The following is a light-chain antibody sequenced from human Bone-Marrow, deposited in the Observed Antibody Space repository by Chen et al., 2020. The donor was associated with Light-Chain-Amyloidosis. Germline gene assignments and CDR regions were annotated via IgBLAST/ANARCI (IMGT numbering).Light chain of an antibody. CDR2: DVS. J-gene: IGLJ1*01. CDR3: SSDAGMYTYV. CDR1: STDVGGCKY. V-gene: IGLV2-11*01. Sequence: QSFLTQPRSVSGSPGQSVTISGTRTSTDVGGCKYVSWYQQDPGRAPKLMIYDVSKRPSGVPDRFSGSKSVNTASLTIAGLQAEDEADYYGSSDAGMYTYVFGTGTEVTVL.